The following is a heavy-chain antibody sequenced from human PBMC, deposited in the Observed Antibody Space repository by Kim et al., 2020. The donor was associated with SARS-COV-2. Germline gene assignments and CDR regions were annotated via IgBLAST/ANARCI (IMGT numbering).Heavy chain of an antibody. CDR2: ISSSGSTI. Sequence: GGSLRLSCAASGFTFSSYEMNWVRQAPGKGLEWVSYISSSGSTIYYADSVKGRFTISRDNAKNSLYLQMNSLRAEDTAVYYCARGYNWNYVVDIWGQGTMVTVSS. CDR1: GFTFSSYE. V-gene: IGHV3-48*03. CDR3: ARGYNWNYVVDI. D-gene: IGHD1-7*01. J-gene: IGHJ3*02.